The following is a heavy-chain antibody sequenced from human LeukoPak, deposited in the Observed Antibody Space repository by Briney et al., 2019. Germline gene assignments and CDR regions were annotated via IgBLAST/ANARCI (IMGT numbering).Heavy chain of an antibody. Sequence: GGSLRLSCTASGSPFNKHGMTWVRHFPGKGLEWVSGINWSGGSTGYADPLRGRFTISRDNAKNSLYLQMDSLRAEDTALYYCARAPITSPFYFDYWGQGTLVTVSS. J-gene: IGHJ4*02. CDR1: GSPFNKHG. CDR2: INWSGGST. V-gene: IGHV3-20*04. D-gene: IGHD2-2*01. CDR3: ARAPITSPFYFDY.